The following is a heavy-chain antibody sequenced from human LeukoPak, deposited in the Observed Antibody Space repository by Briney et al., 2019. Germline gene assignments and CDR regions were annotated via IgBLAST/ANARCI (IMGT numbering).Heavy chain of an antibody. J-gene: IGHJ4*02. D-gene: IGHD6-13*01. CDR2: MIHSGST. CDR1: GGSFSGYS. V-gene: IGHV4-34*12. CDR3: ARSMVLIAAAGKGFDY. Sequence: SETLSLTCAVYGGSFSGYSWSWIRQPPGKGLEWVGEMIHSGSTNYNPSLKSRVTISVDTSKNQFSLKVSSVTAADTAVYYCARSMVLIAAAGKGFDYWGQGTLDTVSS.